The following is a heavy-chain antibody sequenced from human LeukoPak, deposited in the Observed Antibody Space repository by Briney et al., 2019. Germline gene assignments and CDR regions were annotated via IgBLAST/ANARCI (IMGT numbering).Heavy chain of an antibody. CDR1: GDSISSSNCY. D-gene: IGHD1-26*01. CDR2: IYFSGGT. V-gene: IGHV4-39*07. J-gene: IGHJ6*03. Sequence: SETLSLTCTVSGDSISSSNCYWGWIRQPPGKGLEWIGSIYFSGGTYYNASLKSRVTISVDTSKNQFSLKLSSVTAADTAVYYCARVKPPVVGAPRYYYYYYMDVWGKGTTVTVSS. CDR3: ARVKPPVVGAPRYYYYYYMDV.